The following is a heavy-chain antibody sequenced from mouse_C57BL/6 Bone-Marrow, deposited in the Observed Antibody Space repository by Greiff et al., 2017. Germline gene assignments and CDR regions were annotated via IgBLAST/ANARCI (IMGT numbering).Heavy chain of an antibody. CDR3: ARDAPYGSLMDY. CDR1: GFTFSDFY. V-gene: IGHV7-1*01. D-gene: IGHD1-1*01. J-gene: IGHJ4*01. Sequence: EVQVVESGGGLVQSGRSLRLSCATSGFTFSDFYMEWVRQAPGKGLEWIAASRNKANDYTTEYSASVKGRFIVSRDTSQSILYLQMNALRAEDTAIYYCARDAPYGSLMDYWGQGTSVTVSS. CDR2: SRNKANDYTT.